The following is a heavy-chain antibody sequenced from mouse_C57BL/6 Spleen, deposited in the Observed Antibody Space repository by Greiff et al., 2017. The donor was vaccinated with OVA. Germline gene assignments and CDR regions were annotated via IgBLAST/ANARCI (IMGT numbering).Heavy chain of an antibody. CDR3: ARVDYGSSLDY. Sequence: DVHLVESGGGLVKPGGSLKLSCAASGFTFSSYALSWVRQTPEQGLEWVATISAGGSYTYYPDNVKGRFTISRDNAKNNLYLQMSHLKAEDTAMYYCARVDYGSSLDYWGQGTTLTVSS. D-gene: IGHD1-1*01. CDR1: GFTFSSYA. CDR2: ISAGGSYT. J-gene: IGHJ2*01. V-gene: IGHV5-4*01.